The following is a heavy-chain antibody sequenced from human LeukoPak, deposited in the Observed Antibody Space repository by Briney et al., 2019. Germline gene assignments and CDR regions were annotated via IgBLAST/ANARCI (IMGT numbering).Heavy chain of an antibody. D-gene: IGHD5-24*01. V-gene: IGHV3-48*02. CDR3: TRGRGADGYNFFDY. CDR1: GLNFNGYS. Sequence: GGSLRLSCAASGLNFNGYSMNWVRRAPGKGLEWVSYIGSSSSIIYYADSVKGRFTISRDNAKNSLYLQMDSLRDEGTAVYYCTRGRGADGYNFFDYWGQGTPVTVSS. J-gene: IGHJ4*02. CDR2: IGSSSSII.